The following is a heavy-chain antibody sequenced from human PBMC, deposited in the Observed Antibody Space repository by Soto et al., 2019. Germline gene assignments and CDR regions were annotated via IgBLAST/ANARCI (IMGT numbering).Heavy chain of an antibody. CDR1: GFTFSSYG. J-gene: IGHJ4*02. D-gene: IGHD6-13*01. CDR2: IWYDGSNK. Sequence: PGGSLRLSCAASGFTFSSYGMHWVRQAPGKGLEWVAVIWYDGSNKYYADSVKGRFTISRDNSKNTLYLQMNSLRAEDTAVYYCARVRSSWYPYFDYWGQGTLVTVSS. CDR3: ARVRSSWYPYFDY. V-gene: IGHV3-33*01.